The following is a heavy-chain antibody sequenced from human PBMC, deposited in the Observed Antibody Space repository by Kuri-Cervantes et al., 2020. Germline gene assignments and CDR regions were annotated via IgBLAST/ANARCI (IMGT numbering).Heavy chain of an antibody. Sequence: GESLKIPFAASGFTFSSYGMHWVRQAPGKGLEWVAVIWYDGSNKYYADSVKGRFTISRDNSKNTLYLQMNSLRAEDTAVYYCAKEGGSHYPTPHFQHWGQGTLVTVSS. CDR1: GFTFSSYG. J-gene: IGHJ1*01. CDR3: AKEGGSHYPTPHFQH. CDR2: IWYDGSNK. V-gene: IGHV3-33*06. D-gene: IGHD1-26*01.